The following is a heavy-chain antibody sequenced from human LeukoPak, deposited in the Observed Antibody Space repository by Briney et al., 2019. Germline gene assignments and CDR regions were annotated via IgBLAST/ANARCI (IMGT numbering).Heavy chain of an antibody. J-gene: IGHJ4*02. D-gene: IGHD6-19*01. V-gene: IGHV3-74*01. CDR3: ARDVGSGWYHFDN. Sequence: RGSLRLSCAVSGFTFSRYWMHGVRQAPGKGLVWVSRINSDGSSTTYADSVKGRFTITRDNAENTLYLQMNSLRVEDTAVYYCARDVGSGWYHFDNWGQGTLVTVSS. CDR2: INSDGSST. CDR1: GFTFSRYW.